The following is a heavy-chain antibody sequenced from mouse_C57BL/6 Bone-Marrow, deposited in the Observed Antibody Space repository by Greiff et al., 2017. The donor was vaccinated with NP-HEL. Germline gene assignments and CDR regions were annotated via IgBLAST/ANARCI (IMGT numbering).Heavy chain of an antibody. CDR1: GYTFTSYW. V-gene: IGHV1-50*01. D-gene: IGHD2-3*01. CDR3: ARYGYYPSYFDY. Sequence: QVQLQQPGAELVKPGASVKLSCKASGYTFTSYWMQWVKQRPGQGLEWIGEIDPSDSYTKYNQKYKGKATLTVDTSSSTAYMQLSRLTSDDSAFYYCARYGYYPSYFDYWGQGTTLTVSS. J-gene: IGHJ2*01. CDR2: IDPSDSYT.